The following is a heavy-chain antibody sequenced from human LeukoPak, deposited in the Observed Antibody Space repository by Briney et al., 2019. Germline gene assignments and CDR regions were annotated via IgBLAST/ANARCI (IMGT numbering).Heavy chain of an antibody. J-gene: IGHJ5*02. Sequence: GASVKVSCKASGYTFTNYGVTWVRQAPGQGLEWMGWISGSSGNTKYAQKLQGRVTVTTDTSTTTAYMELRSLTSDDTAVYYCARDGGNSGGANSPWGQGTLVTVSS. CDR2: ISGSSGNT. V-gene: IGHV1-18*01. CDR3: ARDGGNSGGANSP. CDR1: GYTFTNYG. D-gene: IGHD4-23*01.